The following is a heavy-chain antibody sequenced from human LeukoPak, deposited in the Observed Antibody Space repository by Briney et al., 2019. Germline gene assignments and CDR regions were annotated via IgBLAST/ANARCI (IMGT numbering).Heavy chain of an antibody. CDR1: GYTFTGYY. CDR2: INPNSGGT. CDR3: ARDQQWLANWFDP. D-gene: IGHD6-19*01. Sequence: ASVKVSCKASGYTFTGYYMHWVRQAPGQGLEWMGWINPNSGGTNYAQKLQGRVTMTTDTSTSTAYMELRSLRSDDTAVYYCARDQQWLANWFDPWGQGTLVTVSS. V-gene: IGHV1-2*02. J-gene: IGHJ5*02.